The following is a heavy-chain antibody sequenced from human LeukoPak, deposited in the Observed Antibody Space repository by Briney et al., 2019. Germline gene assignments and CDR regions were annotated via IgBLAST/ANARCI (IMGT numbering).Heavy chain of an antibody. Sequence: ARSLTLSCEASGFTFNIYSMYWLRQTPDKGLEGLAVTSHDESTKLYADSVKGVFTISRDNSKNTVYLLMNSLRLDDTGIYYCARSRLGLWLSVIDYWGQGSLVSVSA. CDR3: ARSRLGLWLSVIDY. J-gene: IGHJ4*02. V-gene: IGHV3-30*04. CDR2: TSHDESTK. D-gene: IGHD3-9*01. CDR1: GFTFNIYS.